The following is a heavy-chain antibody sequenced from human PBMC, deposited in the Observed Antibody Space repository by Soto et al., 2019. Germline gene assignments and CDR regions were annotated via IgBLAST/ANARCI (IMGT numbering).Heavy chain of an antibody. Sequence: QLVQSGAEVKKPGSSVKVSCKVSGGTFSSYTITWVRQAPGEGLEWMGRIIPMFDIINYAQKFQGRVTITADKSTNTAYMELTTLKSDDTAVYYCARVEHENYDMDLWGQGTTVTVSS. CDR3: ARVEHENYDMDL. V-gene: IGHV1-69*02. CDR1: GGTFSSYT. J-gene: IGHJ6*02. CDR2: IIPMFDII.